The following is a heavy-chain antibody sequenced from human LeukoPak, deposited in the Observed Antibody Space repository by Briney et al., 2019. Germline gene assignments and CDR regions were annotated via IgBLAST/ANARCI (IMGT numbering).Heavy chain of an antibody. Sequence: SETLSLTCTVSGGSISSSSYYWGWIRQPPGKGLEWIGSIYYSGSTYYNPSLKSRVTISVDTSKNQFSLKLSSVTAADTAVHYCARHPVVTAIFYFDYWGQGTLVTVSS. J-gene: IGHJ4*02. CDR1: GGSISSSSYY. D-gene: IGHD2-21*02. CDR3: ARHPVVTAIFYFDY. V-gene: IGHV4-39*01. CDR2: IYYSGST.